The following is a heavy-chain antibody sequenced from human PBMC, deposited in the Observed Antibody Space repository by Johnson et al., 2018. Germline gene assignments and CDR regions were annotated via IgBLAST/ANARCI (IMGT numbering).Heavy chain of an antibody. Sequence: QVQLQESGPGLVKPSETLSLTCTVSGGSISGYYWSWIRQSPGKPPEWLGYVYDSGITHYKPSLRSRLPRLVDTSKRQFPRKLTSGTAGDTAVYYRGRDGGRDGDEGHGYMDGGGKGTTVNVSS. CDR1: GGSISGYY. J-gene: IGHJ6*03. CDR2: VYDSGIT. D-gene: IGHD4-17*01. V-gene: IGHV4-59*01. CDR3: GRDGGRDGDEGHGYMDG.